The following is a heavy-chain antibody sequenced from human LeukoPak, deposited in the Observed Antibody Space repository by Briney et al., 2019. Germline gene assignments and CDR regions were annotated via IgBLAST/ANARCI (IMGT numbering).Heavy chain of an antibody. D-gene: IGHD3-10*01. CDR1: GYTFTSYG. CDR3: ARDRRVRGVNWFDP. V-gene: IGHV1-18*01. J-gene: IGHJ5*02. CDR2: ISAYNGNT. Sequence: ASVKVSCKASGYTFTSYGISWVRQAPGQGLEWMGWISAYNGNTNYAQKLQGRVTMTTDTSTSTAYMELRGLRSDDTAVYYCARDRRVRGVNWFDPWGQGTLVTVSS.